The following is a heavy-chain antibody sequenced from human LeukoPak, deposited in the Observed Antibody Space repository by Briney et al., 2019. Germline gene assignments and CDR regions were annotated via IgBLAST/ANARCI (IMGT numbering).Heavy chain of an antibody. J-gene: IGHJ3*02. CDR1: GGSISSSSYS. Sequence: SETLSLTCAVSGGSISSSSYSWSWIRQPPGKGLEWIGYIYYSGRTYYNPSLKSRLTISVDTSKNQFSLKLSSVTAADAAVYYCARVERYESILDAFDIWGRGTMVTVSS. CDR3: ARVERYESILDAFDI. CDR2: IYYSGRT. V-gene: IGHV4-30-4*07. D-gene: IGHD2-21*01.